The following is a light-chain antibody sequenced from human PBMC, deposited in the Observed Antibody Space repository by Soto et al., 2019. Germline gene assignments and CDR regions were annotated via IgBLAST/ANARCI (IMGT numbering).Light chain of an antibody. CDR3: QQYGDSPT. Sequence: EIVLTQSPGTLSLSPGETATLSCRASQTVNSDYLAWFQQRPGQAPRLLIFATSRRATDIPDRFSGSGSGTDFTLAIRRLEPEDFAVYYCQQYGDSPTFGQGTKVDIK. CDR2: ATS. CDR1: QTVNSDY. J-gene: IGKJ1*01. V-gene: IGKV3-20*01.